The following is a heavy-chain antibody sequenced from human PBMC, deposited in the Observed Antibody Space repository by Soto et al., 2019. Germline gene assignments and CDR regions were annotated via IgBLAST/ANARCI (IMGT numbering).Heavy chain of an antibody. V-gene: IGHV4-59*01. CDR2: IYYSGST. CDR3: ARRRLAAAGINWFDP. D-gene: IGHD6-13*01. J-gene: IGHJ5*02. Sequence: SETLSLTCTVSGGSISSYYWSWIRQPPGKGLEWIGYIYYSGSTNYNPSLKSRVTISVDTSKNQFSLKLSSVTAADTAVYYCARRRLAAAGINWFDPWGQGTLVTVSS. CDR1: GGSISSYY.